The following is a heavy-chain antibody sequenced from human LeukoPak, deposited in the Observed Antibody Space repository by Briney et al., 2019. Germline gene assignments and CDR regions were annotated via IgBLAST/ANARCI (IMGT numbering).Heavy chain of an antibody. V-gene: IGHV4-39*07. CDR2: IYYSGST. CDR1: GGSISSSSYY. J-gene: IGHJ3*02. D-gene: IGHD3-22*01. CDR3: ARWVDDSSALFTHDAFDI. Sequence: PSETLSLTCTVSGGSISSSSYYWGWIRQPPGKGLEWIGNIYYSGSTYYNPSLKSRVTISVDTSKNQFSLKLSSVTAADTAVYYCARWVDDSSALFTHDAFDIWGQGTMVTVSS.